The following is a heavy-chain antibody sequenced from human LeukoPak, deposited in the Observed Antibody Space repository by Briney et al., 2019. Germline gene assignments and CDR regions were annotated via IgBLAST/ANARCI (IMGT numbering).Heavy chain of an antibody. V-gene: IGHV4-59*01. CDR1: GGSINSYY. Sequence: PSETLSLTCTVSGGSINSYYWSWIRQPPGKRLEWIGYIYYSGSTNYNPSLKSRVTISVHTSKNQFSLKLSSVTAADTAVYYCARLTGYSSESWFDPWGQGTLVTVSS. J-gene: IGHJ5*02. D-gene: IGHD3-9*01. CDR2: IYYSGST. CDR3: ARLTGYSSESWFDP.